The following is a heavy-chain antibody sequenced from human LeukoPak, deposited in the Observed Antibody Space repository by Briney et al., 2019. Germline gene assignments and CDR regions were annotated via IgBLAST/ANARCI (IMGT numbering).Heavy chain of an antibody. CDR2: INHSGST. J-gene: IGHJ5*02. V-gene: IGHV4-34*01. Sequence: SETLSLTCAVYGGSFSGYYWSWIRQPPGKGLEWIGEINHSGSTNYNPSLKSRVTISVDTSKNQFSLKLSSVTAADTAVYYCARGRAYNWNWFDPWGQATLVTVSS. D-gene: IGHD1-1*01. CDR1: GGSFSGYY. CDR3: ARGRAYNWNWFDP.